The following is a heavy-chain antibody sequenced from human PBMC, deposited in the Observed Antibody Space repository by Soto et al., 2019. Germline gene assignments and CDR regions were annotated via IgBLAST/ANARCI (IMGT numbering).Heavy chain of an antibody. J-gene: IGHJ3*02. CDR2: IKQDGSEK. CDR1: GFTFSSYW. Sequence: GGSLRLSCAASGFTFSSYWMSWVRQAPGKGLEWVATIKQDGSEKYYVDSVKGRFTITRDNAKNSLYLQMNSLRAEDTSVYYCATPYGSGDAFDIWGQGTMVTVSS. V-gene: IGHV3-7*01. CDR3: ATPYGSGDAFDI. D-gene: IGHD3-10*01.